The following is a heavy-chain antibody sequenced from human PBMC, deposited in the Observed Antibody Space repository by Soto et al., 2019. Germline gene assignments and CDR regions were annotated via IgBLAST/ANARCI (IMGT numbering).Heavy chain of an antibody. V-gene: IGHV3-21*06. CDR2: ITGNSEYK. D-gene: IGHD1-26*01. J-gene: IGHJ4*02. CDR1: GVSFSDYS. CDR3: ARSGELLQTLDS. Sequence: GSLRLSCVVSGVSFSDYSMNWVRQAPGKGLEWVSLITGNSEYKYYAGSVKGRFTVSRDNAKNSLYLQMNSLTVEDTAVYYCARSGELLQTLDSWGQGTLVTVSS.